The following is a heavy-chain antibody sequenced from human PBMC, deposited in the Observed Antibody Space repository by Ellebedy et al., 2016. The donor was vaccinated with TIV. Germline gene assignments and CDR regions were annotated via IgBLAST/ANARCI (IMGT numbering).Heavy chain of an antibody. V-gene: IGHV1-18*04. Sequence: ASVKVSCXASGYTFTSYGISWVRQAPGQGLEWMGWISAYNGNTNYAQKLQGRVTMTTDTSTSTAYMELSSLRSEDTAVYYCAREGGLWFGELPRLPYYYYYGMDVWGQGTTVTVSS. CDR3: AREGGLWFGELPRLPYYYYYGMDV. D-gene: IGHD3-10*01. CDR2: ISAYNGNT. CDR1: GYTFTSYG. J-gene: IGHJ6*02.